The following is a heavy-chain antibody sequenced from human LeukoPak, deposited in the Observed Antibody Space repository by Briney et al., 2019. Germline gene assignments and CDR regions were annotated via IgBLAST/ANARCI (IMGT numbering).Heavy chain of an antibody. CDR1: GYTFTGYY. CDR3: AIYYGSGSLVDYFDY. V-gene: IGHV1-2*02. D-gene: IGHD3-10*01. J-gene: IGHJ4*02. CDR2: INPNSGGT. Sequence: ASVKVSCKASGYTFTGYYMHWVRQAPGQGLEWMGWINPNSGGTNYAQKFQGRVTMTRDTSISTAYMELSRLRSDDTAVYYCAIYYGSGSLVDYFDYWGQGTLVTVSS.